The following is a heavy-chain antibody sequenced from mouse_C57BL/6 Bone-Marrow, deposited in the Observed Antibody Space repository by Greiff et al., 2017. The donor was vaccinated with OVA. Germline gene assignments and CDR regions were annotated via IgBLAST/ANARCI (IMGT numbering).Heavy chain of an antibody. CDR2: IRNKANNHAT. J-gene: IGHJ1*03. Sequence: EVMLVESGGGLVQPGGSMKLSCAASGFTFSDAWMDWVRQSPEKGLEWVAEIRNKANNHATYYAESVKGRFTISRDDSKSSVYLQMNSLRAEDTGIYYCTRNYGNYGWYFDVWGTGTTVTVSS. CDR3: TRNYGNYGWYFDV. CDR1: GFTFSDAW. V-gene: IGHV6-6*01. D-gene: IGHD2-1*01.